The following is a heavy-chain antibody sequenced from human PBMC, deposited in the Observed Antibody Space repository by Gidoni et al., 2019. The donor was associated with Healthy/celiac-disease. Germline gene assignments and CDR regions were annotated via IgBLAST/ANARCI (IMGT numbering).Heavy chain of an antibody. Sequence: QLQLPESAPGLLKPSETPSLTCTVPGGSLSSSSYYWGWIRQPPGKGREWIGSIYYSGSTYYNPSLKSRVTISVDTSKNQFSLKLSSVTAADTAVYYCARGGSIAAGNWFDPWGQGTLVTVSS. V-gene: IGHV4-39*01. CDR3: ARGGSIAAGNWFDP. CDR1: GGSLSSSSYY. D-gene: IGHD6-13*01. J-gene: IGHJ5*02. CDR2: IYYSGST.